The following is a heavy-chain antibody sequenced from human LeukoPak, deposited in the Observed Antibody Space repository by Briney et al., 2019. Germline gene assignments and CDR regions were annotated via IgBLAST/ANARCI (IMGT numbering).Heavy chain of an antibody. CDR3: AKEEGWGVNVFDY. D-gene: IGHD3-10*01. CDR1: GFTFSSYG. J-gene: IGHJ4*02. Sequence: PGGSLRLSCAASGFTFSSYGIHWVRQAPGKGLEWVAVIGKDGAAKYYAESVRSRFTISRDNSKNTLDLQMDSLSAEDTAVYYCAKEEGWGVNVFDYWGQGALVTVSS. V-gene: IGHV3-30*18. CDR2: IGKDGAAK.